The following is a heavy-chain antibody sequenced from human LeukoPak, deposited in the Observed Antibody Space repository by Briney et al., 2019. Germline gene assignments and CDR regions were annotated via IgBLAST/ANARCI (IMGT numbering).Heavy chain of an antibody. J-gene: IGHJ4*02. CDR2: ISSSSSYI. D-gene: IGHD1-26*01. CDR3: AKKSVGATTGGYFDY. V-gene: IGHV3-21*01. Sequence: GGSPRLSCAASGFTFSSYSMNWVRQAPGKGLEWVSSISSSSSYIYYADSVKGRFTISRDNAKNSLYLQMNSLRAEDTAVYYCAKKSVGATTGGYFDYWGQGTLVTVSS. CDR1: GFTFSSYS.